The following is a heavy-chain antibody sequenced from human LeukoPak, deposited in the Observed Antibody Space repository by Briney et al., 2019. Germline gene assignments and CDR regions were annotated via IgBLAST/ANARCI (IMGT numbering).Heavy chain of an antibody. Sequence: SETLSLTCTVSGGSISSGDYYWSWIRQPPGKGLEWIGYTYYSGSTYYNPSLKSRVTISVDTSKNQFSLKLSSVTAADTAVYYCAREVAAAGTSDYWGQGTLVTVSS. CDR2: TYYSGST. CDR1: GGSISSGDYY. V-gene: IGHV4-30-4*08. D-gene: IGHD6-13*01. J-gene: IGHJ4*02. CDR3: AREVAAAGTSDY.